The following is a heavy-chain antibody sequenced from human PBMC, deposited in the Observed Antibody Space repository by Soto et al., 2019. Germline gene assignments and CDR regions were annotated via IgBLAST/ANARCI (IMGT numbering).Heavy chain of an antibody. CDR3: ARGSYDILTGPPGPPNYYYYYGMDV. CDR2: IGTAGDT. D-gene: IGHD3-9*01. J-gene: IGHJ6*02. Sequence: GGSLRLSCAASGFTFSSYDMHWVRQATGKGLEWVSAIGTAGDTYYPGSVKGRFTISRENAKNSLYLQMNSLRAGDTAVYYCARGSYDILTGPPGPPNYYYYYGMDVWGQGTTVTVSS. CDR1: GFTFSSYD. V-gene: IGHV3-13*01.